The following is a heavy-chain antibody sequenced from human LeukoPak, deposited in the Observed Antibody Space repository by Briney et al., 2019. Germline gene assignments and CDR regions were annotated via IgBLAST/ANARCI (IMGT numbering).Heavy chain of an antibody. J-gene: IGHJ5*02. CDR3: AREDGITMVRGVPRFDP. D-gene: IGHD3-10*01. Sequence: SVKVSCKASGGTLSSYAISWVRQAPGQGLEWMGGIIPIFGTANCAQKFQGRVTITADKSTSTAYMELSSLRSEDTAVYYCAREDGITMVRGVPRFDPWGQGTLVTVSS. V-gene: IGHV1-69*06. CDR2: IIPIFGTA. CDR1: GGTLSSYA.